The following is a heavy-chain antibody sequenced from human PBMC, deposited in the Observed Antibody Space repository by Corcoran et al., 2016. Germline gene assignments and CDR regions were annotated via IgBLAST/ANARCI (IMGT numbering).Heavy chain of an antibody. CDR3: ARNDHAGVVTTKFDY. CDR1: GGSISGSSYY. J-gene: IGHJ4*02. Sequence: QLQLQASGPGLVKPSATLSLTCTVSGGSISGSSYYWGWIRQPPGKGLEWIGSIYYSGSTSYNPSLKSLVTISVDTSKNQFSLKLSSVTAADTAVYYCARNDHAGVVTTKFDYGGQGTLVTVSS. V-gene: IGHV4-39*01. CDR2: IYYSGST. D-gene: IGHD4-17*01.